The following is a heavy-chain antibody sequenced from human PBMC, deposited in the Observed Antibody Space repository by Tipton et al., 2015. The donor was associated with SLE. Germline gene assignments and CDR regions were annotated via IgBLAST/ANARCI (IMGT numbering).Heavy chain of an antibody. D-gene: IGHD7-27*01. CDR3: AKDMGTTGEVDWYFGL. Sequence: SLRLSCEASGFTFDDHAMHWVRQAPGKGLEWVSGISWNGGSIGYADSVKGRFTISRDNAKNSVYLQMNSLRAEDTALYYCAKDMGTTGEVDWYFGLWGRGTLVTVSS. J-gene: IGHJ2*01. CDR2: ISWNGGSI. V-gene: IGHV3-9*01. CDR1: GFTFDDHA.